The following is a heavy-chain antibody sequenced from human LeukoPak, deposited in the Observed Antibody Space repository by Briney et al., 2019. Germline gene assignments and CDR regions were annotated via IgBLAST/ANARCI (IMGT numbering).Heavy chain of an antibody. CDR1: GGSISSYY. D-gene: IGHD6-6*01. J-gene: IGHJ4*02. V-gene: IGHV4-59*12. CDR3: ARALTPAARLVY. CDR2: LDYSGST. Sequence: SSETLSLTCTVSGGSISSYYGTWIRQPPGKGLEWIGYLDYSGSTYYNPSLKSRVTISVDTSKNQFSLKLSSVTAADTAVYYCARALTPAARLVYWGQGTLVTVSS.